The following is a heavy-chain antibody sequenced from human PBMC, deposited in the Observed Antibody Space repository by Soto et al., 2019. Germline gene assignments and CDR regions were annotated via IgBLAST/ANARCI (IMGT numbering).Heavy chain of an antibody. D-gene: IGHD4-17*01. CDR2: ISYDGSNK. Sequence: QVQLVESGGGVVQPGRSLRLSCAASGFTFSSYAMHWVRQAPGRGLEWVAVISYDGSNKYYADSVKGRFTISRDNSKNTLYLQMNSLRAEDTAVYYCARGDGDYPSSDYYYGMDVWGQGTTVTVSS. CDR1: GFTFSSYA. J-gene: IGHJ6*02. CDR3: ARGDGDYPSSDYYYGMDV. V-gene: IGHV3-30*01.